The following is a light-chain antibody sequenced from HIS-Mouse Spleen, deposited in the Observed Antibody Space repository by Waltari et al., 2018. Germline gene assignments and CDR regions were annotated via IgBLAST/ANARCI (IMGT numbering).Light chain of an antibody. CDR2: DVS. CDR3: CSYAGSVV. V-gene: IGLV2-11*01. Sequence: QSALTQPRSVSGSPGQSVTISCTGTSSDVGGYNYVSWYQQHPGKAPKPMIYDVSKRPSGVPDRFSGSKSGTTASLTISGLQAEDEADYYCCSYAGSVVFGGGTKLTVL. CDR1: SSDVGGYNY. J-gene: IGLJ2*01.